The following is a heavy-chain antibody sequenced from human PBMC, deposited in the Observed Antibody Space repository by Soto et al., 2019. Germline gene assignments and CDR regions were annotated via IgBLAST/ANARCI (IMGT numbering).Heavy chain of an antibody. J-gene: IGHJ3*02. CDR1: GYTFTSYD. D-gene: IGHD4-17*01. CDR3: AAFGVTTMTAFDI. Sequence: GASVKVSCKASGYTFTSYDINWVRQATGQGLEWMGWMNPNSGNTGYAQKFQGRVTMTRSTSISTAYMELSSLRSEDTAVYYCAAFGVTTMTAFDIWGQGTMVTVSS. CDR2: MNPNSGNT. V-gene: IGHV1-8*02.